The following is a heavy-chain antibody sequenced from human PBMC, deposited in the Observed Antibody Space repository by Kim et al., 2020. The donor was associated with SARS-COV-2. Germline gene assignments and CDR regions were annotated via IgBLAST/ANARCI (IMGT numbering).Heavy chain of an antibody. CDR3: ARDSYGDVYYYYYYGMDV. D-gene: IGHD4-17*01. J-gene: IGHJ6*02. V-gene: IGHV6-1*01. Sequence: SQTLSLTCAISGDSVSSNSAAWHWIRQSPSRGLEWLGRTYYRSKWYNDYAVSVKSRITINPDTSKNQFSLQLNSVTPEDTAVYYCARDSYGDVYYYYYYGMDVWGQGTTVTVSS. CDR1: GDSVSSNSAA. CDR2: TYYRSKWYN.